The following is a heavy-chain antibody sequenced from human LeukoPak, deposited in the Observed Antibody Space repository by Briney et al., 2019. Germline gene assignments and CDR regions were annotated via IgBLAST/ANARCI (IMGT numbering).Heavy chain of an antibody. V-gene: IGHV4-59*08. D-gene: IGHD2-21*01. CDR3: ARHGGGGDSYPRGFDY. J-gene: IGHJ4*02. CDR2: IYYSGST. CDR1: GGSISPYY. Sequence: PSETLSLTCTVSGGSISPYYWSWIRQPPGKGLEWIGYIYYSGSTSYNPSLKSRVTISLDTSKNQFSLKLSSVTAADTAVYYCARHGGGGDSYPRGFDYWGRGNLVTVSS.